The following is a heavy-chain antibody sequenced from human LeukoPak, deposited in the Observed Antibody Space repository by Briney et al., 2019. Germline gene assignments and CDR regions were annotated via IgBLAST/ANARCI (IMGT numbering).Heavy chain of an antibody. J-gene: IGHJ4*02. CDR2: ISYEGSNK. CDR1: GFTFSSYS. Sequence: PGGSLRLSCAASGFTFSSYSMNWVRQAPGKGLEWVAVISYEGSNKYYAESVKGRFTISRDNPKSTLYLQMNSLRADDTAVYYCVKGLASYGSGSLFDYWGQGTLVTVSS. V-gene: IGHV3-30*18. D-gene: IGHD3-10*01. CDR3: VKGLASYGSGSLFDY.